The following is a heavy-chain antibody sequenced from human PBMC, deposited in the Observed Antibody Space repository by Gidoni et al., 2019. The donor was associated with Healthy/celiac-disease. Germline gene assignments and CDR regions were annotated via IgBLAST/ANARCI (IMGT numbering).Heavy chain of an antibody. V-gene: IGHV3-30*18. J-gene: IGHJ4*02. CDR1: GFTFSSYG. CDR2: ISYDGSNK. CDR3: AKDEYYYDSSGYYYESTYFDY. D-gene: IGHD3-22*01. Sequence: QVQLVESGGGVVQPGRSLRLSCAASGFTFSSYGLHWVRQAPGKGLEWVAVISYDGSNKYYADSVKGRFTISRDNSKNTLYLQMNSLRAEDTAVYYCAKDEYYYDSSGYYYESTYFDYWGQGTLVTVSS.